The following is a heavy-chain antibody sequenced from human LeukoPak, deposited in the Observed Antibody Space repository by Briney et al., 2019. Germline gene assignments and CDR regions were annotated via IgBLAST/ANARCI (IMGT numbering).Heavy chain of an antibody. J-gene: IGHJ3*02. Sequence: GGSLRLSCSASGFTFTTYTMNWVRQAPGKGLEWVSSISSSSSYIYYADSVKGRFTISRDNAKNSLYLQMNSLRAEDTAVYYCARIYSSSSSRGAFDIWGQGTMVTVSS. V-gene: IGHV3-21*01. CDR2: ISSSSSYI. D-gene: IGHD6-6*01. CDR1: GFTFTTYT. CDR3: ARIYSSSSSRGAFDI.